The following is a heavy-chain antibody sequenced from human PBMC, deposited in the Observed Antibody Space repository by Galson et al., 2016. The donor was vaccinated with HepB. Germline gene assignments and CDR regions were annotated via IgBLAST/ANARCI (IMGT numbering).Heavy chain of an antibody. J-gene: IGHJ6*02. CDR2: ISSDGGST. CDR3: ACPVYGDYISYYYFGMDV. CDR1: GFTFSNFA. D-gene: IGHD4-17*01. Sequence: SLRLSCAASGFTFSNFAMHWVRQAPGKGLEYVSGISSDGGSTFSADSVKDRFTVSRDNSKNTLYLQLGSLRADDMAVYYCACPVYGDYISYYYFGMDVWGQGTTVTVSS. V-gene: IGHV3-64*02.